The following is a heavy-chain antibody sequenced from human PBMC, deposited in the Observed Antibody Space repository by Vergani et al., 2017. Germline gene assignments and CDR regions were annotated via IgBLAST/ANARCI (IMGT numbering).Heavy chain of an antibody. J-gene: IGHJ5*02. D-gene: IGHD3-10*01. CDR1: GGSISSGSYY. V-gene: IGHV4-61*02. CDR2: IYTSGGT. CDR3: VREGGLGMPIRGWFDP. Sequence: QVQLQESGPGLVKPSQTLSLTCTVSGGSISSGSYYWSWNRQPAGKGLEWMGRIYTSGGTNYNPSHKRRVTIPVDTSKNQFSLKLSSVTAADTAVYYCVREGGLGMPIRGWFDPWGQGTLVTVSS.